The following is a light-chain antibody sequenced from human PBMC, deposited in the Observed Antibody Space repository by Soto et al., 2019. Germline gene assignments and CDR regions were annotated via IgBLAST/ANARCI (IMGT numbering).Light chain of an antibody. J-gene: IGKJ4*01. CDR3: QQYSTYPLT. CDR1: QSISSW. CDR2: DAS. V-gene: IGKV1-5*01. Sequence: DIQMTQSPSSLAASVGERVTITCRASQSISSWLAWYQQKPGKAPQILIYDASKLEPGVPSRLSGGGSGTEFTLTISSLQPDDFATYYCQQYSTYPLTCGGGTKGDI.